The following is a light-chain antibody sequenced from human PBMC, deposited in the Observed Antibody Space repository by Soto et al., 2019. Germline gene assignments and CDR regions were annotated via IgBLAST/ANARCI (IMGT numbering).Light chain of an antibody. CDR1: QGVSNW. CDR3: QQANTFPVT. Sequence: DIQMTQSPSSVSASVGDRVTITCRASQGVSNWLAWYQQRPGKAPKLLIYSVSKLQSGVPSRFSGCGSGTEFTLAISSLQPEDFATYYCQQANTFPVTFGPGTKLDVK. CDR2: SVS. J-gene: IGKJ3*01. V-gene: IGKV1D-12*01.